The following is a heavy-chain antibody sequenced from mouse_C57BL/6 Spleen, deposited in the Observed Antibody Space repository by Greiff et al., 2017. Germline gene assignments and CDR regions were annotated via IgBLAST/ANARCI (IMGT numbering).Heavy chain of an antibody. J-gene: IGHJ3*01. V-gene: IGHV1-61*01. CDR3: ARNYGRSPWFGY. D-gene: IGHD1-1*01. CDR2: IYPSDSET. Sequence: QVQLQQPGAELVRPGSSVKLSCKASGYTFTSYWMAWVKQRPGQGLEWIGNIYPSDSETNYNQKFKDKATLTVDKSSSTAYMQLSSLTSEDSAVYYCARNYGRSPWFGYWGQGTLVTVSA. CDR1: GYTFTSYW.